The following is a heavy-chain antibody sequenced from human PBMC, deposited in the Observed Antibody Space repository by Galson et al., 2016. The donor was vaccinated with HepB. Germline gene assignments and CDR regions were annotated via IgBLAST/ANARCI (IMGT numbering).Heavy chain of an antibody. CDR3: ARSSNYSNYVN. CDR2: IYPGHSET. V-gene: IGHV5-51*01. Sequence: QSGAEVTKPGESLKISCKTSGYTFTNHWVGWVRQMSGKGLEWMGIIYPGHSETRYSPSFEGQVTISADKSVGTAFLQWSSLKASDTAIYFCARSSNYSNYVNWGQGTPVTVSS. CDR1: GYTFTNHW. J-gene: IGHJ1*01. D-gene: IGHD4-11*01.